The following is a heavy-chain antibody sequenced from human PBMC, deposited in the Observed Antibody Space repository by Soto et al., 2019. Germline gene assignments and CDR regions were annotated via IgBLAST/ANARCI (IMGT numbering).Heavy chain of an antibody. CDR2: IIPIFGTA. Sequence: SVKVSCKASGGTFSSYAISWVRQAPGQGLEWMGGIIPIFGTANYAQKFQGRVTITADESTSTAYMELSSLRSEDTAVYYCASDQQQLVRRHYYYGMDVWGQGTTVTVSS. D-gene: IGHD6-13*01. CDR1: GGTFSSYA. CDR3: ASDQQQLVRRHYYYGMDV. J-gene: IGHJ6*02. V-gene: IGHV1-69*13.